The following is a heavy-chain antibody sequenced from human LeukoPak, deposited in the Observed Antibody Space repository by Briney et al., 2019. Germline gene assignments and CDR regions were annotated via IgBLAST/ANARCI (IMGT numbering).Heavy chain of an antibody. CDR3: AGGRYSSVWY. D-gene: IGHD6-19*01. CDR1: GFSFSSYW. CDR2: INSDESST. J-gene: IGHJ4*02. V-gene: IGHV3-74*01. Sequence: GGSLRLSCVASGFSFSSYWMHWVRQAPGKGLVWGSRINSDESSTTYADSVKGRFTISRDNAKNTLYLQMNSLRAEDTAVYYCAGGRYSSVWYWGQGTLVTVSS.